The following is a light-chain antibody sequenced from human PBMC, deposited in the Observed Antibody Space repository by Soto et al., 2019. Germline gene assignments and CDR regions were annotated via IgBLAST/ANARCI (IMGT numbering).Light chain of an antibody. CDR2: AAS. Sequence: DVQMTQSPSSLSASVGDRVTITCRASQDINSYLALYQQKPGNAPKSLIYAASSLQTGVPSRFSGSESGTDFTLTISNLQPEDSATYYCQQDNIYPLTFGGGTKVEIK. CDR1: QDINSY. CDR3: QQDNIYPLT. J-gene: IGKJ4*01. V-gene: IGKV1D-16*01.